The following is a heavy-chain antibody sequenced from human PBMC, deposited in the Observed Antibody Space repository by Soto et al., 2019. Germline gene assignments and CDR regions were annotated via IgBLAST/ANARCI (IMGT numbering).Heavy chain of an antibody. CDR1: GFTFSGYW. Sequence: EVQLVESGGGLVQPGGSLRLSCEASGFTFSGYWMSWVRQVPGKGLEWVACIKEDGSVKYYVDSVRGRFTISRDNAKNSLYMQMNSLGAEDTGVYYCTRDERWGPGTLVTVSS. CDR2: IKEDGSVK. J-gene: IGHJ4*02. CDR3: TRDER. V-gene: IGHV3-7*01.